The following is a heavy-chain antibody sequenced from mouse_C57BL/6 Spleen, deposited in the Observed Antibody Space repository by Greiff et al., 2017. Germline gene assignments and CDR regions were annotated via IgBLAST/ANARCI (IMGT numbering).Heavy chain of an antibody. J-gene: IGHJ2*01. D-gene: IGHD2-2*01. V-gene: IGHV5-4*03. CDR1: GFTFSSYA. CDR3: ARAGGYDGVDY. Sequence: EVKLVESGGGLVKPGGSLKLSCAASGFTFSSYAMSWVRQTPEKRLEWVATISDGGSYTYYPDNVKGRFTISRDTAKNNLYLQMSHLKSEDTAVYYCARAGGYDGVDYRGQGTTLTVSS. CDR2: ISDGGSYT.